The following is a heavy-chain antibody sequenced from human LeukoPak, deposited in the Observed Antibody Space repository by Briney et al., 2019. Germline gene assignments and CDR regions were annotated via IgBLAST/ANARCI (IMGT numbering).Heavy chain of an antibody. CDR1: GGSINNNDYY. V-gene: IGHV4-30-2*01. Sequence: SETLSLTCSVSGGSINNNDYYWSWIRQPPGKGLEWIGYIHHSGITYYNPSLKSRVTISVDRSKNQFSLKLSSVTAADTAVYYCARSGYYSDTSGYSPYYYFYMDVWGKGTTVTVSS. CDR3: ARSGYYSDTSGYSPYYYFYMDV. CDR2: IHHSGIT. J-gene: IGHJ6*03. D-gene: IGHD3-22*01.